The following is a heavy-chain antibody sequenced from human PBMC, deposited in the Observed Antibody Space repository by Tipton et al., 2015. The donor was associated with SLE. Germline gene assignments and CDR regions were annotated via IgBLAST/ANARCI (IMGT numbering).Heavy chain of an antibody. V-gene: IGHV4-31*11. Sequence: TLSLTCAVYRGSFSGYYWSWIRQHPGKGLEWIGYVFSSGTTYYNPSLQGRLSMSLDTSKNQLSLQLSSVTSADTAVYYCARYFYDSSGVCLFDLWGQGTLVTVSS. CDR3: ARYFYDSSGVCLFDL. D-gene: IGHD3-22*01. CDR2: VFSSGTT. CDR1: RGSFSGYY. J-gene: IGHJ4*02.